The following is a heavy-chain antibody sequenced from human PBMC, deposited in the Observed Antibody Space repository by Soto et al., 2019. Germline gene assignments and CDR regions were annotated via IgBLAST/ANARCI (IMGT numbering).Heavy chain of an antibody. V-gene: IGHV3-66*01. Sequence: GGSLRLSCAASGFTVSVNLMNWVRQAPGKGLEWVSVINSGGTTDYADSVKGRFTISRDISRNTLYLQMNSLRAEDTAVYYCVRENYYYGMDVWGQGTTVTVSS. CDR2: INSGGTT. CDR1: GFTVSVNL. CDR3: VRENYYYGMDV. J-gene: IGHJ6*02.